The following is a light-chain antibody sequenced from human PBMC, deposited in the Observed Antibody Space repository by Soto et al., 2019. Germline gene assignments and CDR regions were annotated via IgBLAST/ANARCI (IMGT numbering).Light chain of an antibody. CDR2: GTS. CDR1: QSVSSTY. CDR3: QQYAGSPPT. V-gene: IGKV3-20*01. J-gene: IGKJ1*01. Sequence: IVLTQSPGTLSLSPGERATLSCRASQSVSSTYLAGYQQKPGQPPRLLIYGTSTRATGIPDRFSGSGSVTDFTLTVSRLEPEDFAVYYCQQYAGSPPTFGQGTKVEIK.